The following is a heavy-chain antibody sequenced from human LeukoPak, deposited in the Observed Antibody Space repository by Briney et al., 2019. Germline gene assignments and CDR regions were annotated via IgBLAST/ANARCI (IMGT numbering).Heavy chain of an antibody. CDR3: ARVITEGLTY. V-gene: IGHV1-69*04. CDR2: IIPILGIA. D-gene: IGHD3-10*01. CDR1: GGTFSSYA. J-gene: IGHJ4*02. Sequence: ASVKVSCKASGGTFSSYAISWVRQAPGQGLEWMGRIIPILGIANYAQKFQGRVTITADRSTSTAYMELSSLRSEDTAVYYCARVITEGLTYWGQGTLVTVSS.